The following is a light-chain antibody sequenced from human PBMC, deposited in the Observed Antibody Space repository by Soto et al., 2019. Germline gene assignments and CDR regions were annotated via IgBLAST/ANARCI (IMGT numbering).Light chain of an antibody. CDR2: TND. CDR3: LAWDDSLNGNL. CDR1: SSNIESNT. V-gene: IGLV1-44*01. Sequence: QSALTQPPSASGTPGQRVTISCSGSSSNIESNTVYWYQQLPGMAPRLLIHTNDRRPSGVPDRFSGSKSGTSASLAISGLQSEDEADYYCLAWDDSLNGNLFGTGTKVTV. J-gene: IGLJ1*01.